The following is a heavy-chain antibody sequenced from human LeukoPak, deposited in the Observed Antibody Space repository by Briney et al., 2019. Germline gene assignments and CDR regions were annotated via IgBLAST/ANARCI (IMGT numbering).Heavy chain of an antibody. CDR3: ARAGAWQIDP. Sequence: PSETLSLTCTVSGGSIGSYYWSWIRQPPGKGLEWIGYIYYSGSTNYNPSLKSRVTISVDTSKNQFSLKLSSVTAADTAIYYCARAGAWQIDPWGQGTLVTVSS. CDR2: IYYSGST. J-gene: IGHJ5*02. CDR1: GGSIGSYY. V-gene: IGHV4-59*01. D-gene: IGHD3-10*01.